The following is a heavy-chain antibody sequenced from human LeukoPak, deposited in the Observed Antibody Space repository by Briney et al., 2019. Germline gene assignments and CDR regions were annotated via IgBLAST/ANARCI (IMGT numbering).Heavy chain of an antibody. V-gene: IGHV4-4*07. CDR1: GGSISSYY. D-gene: IGHD5-18*01. Sequence: SETLSLTCTVSGGSISSYYWSWIRQPAGKGLEWIGRIYTSGSTNYNPSLKSRVTMSVDTSKNQFPLKLSSVTAADTAVYYCARELRYSYGYRFDYWGQGTLVTVSS. CDR2: IYTSGST. J-gene: IGHJ4*02. CDR3: ARELRYSYGYRFDY.